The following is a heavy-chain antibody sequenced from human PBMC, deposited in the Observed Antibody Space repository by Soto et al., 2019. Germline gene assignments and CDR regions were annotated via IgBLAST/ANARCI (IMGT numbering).Heavy chain of an antibody. J-gene: IGHJ6*03. CDR3: ARHPSDFTVTQPGYYYMDV. CDR1: GGSISSSSYY. CDR2: IYYSGST. D-gene: IGHD4-4*01. V-gene: IGHV4-39*01. Sequence: SETLSLTCTVSGGSISSSSYYWGWIRQPPGKGLEWIGSIYYSGSTYYNPSLKSRVTISVDTSKNQFSLKLSSVTAADTAVYYCARHPSDFTVTQPGYYYMDVWGKGTTVTVSS.